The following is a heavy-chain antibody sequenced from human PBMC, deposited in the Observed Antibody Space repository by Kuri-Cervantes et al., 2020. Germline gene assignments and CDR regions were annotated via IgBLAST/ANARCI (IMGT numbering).Heavy chain of an antibody. J-gene: IGHJ3*02. CDR3: AIEGRQGAVANTGAFDI. CDR1: GFTFSSYA. D-gene: IGHD6-19*01. CDR2: ISGSGSST. Sequence: GGSLRLSCAASGFTFSSYAMSWVRQAPGQGLDWVSAISGSGSSTYYADSVKGRFTISRDSAKNTVFLQMNSLRAEDTAVYYCAIEGRQGAVANTGAFDIWGQGTMVTVSS. V-gene: IGHV3-23*01.